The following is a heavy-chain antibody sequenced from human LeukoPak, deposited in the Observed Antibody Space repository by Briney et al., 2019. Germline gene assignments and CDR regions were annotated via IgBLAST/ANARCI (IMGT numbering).Heavy chain of an antibody. Sequence: SETLSLTCAVYGGSFSGYYWGWIRQSPGKGLEWVGSIYHIGKTYYNPSLRSRLIISVDTSKNQLSLSLNSLTAADSALYYCARGAGAFGSSSYHFDYWGQGILVTVSS. CDR2: IYHIGKT. J-gene: IGHJ4*02. CDR3: ARGAGAFGSSSYHFDY. CDR1: GGSFSGYY. V-gene: IGHV4-38-2*01. D-gene: IGHD6-6*01.